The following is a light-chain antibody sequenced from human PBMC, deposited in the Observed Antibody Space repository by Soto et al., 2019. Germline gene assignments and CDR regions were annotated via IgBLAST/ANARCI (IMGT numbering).Light chain of an antibody. V-gene: IGKV1-5*01. J-gene: IGKJ5*01. CDR1: QSISKW. CDR2: DAS. CDR3: QLSNSHAIT. Sequence: IKLTQSPSTLYATVGDRVAITCRASQSISKWLAWYQQKPGKAPNLLIYDASSLQSGVSSRFSGSGSGTEFTLTCSSLQPDDFATYYSQLSNSHAITFAQGTRLEI.